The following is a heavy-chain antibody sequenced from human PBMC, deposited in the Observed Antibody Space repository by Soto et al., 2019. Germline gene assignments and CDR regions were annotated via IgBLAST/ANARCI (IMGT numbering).Heavy chain of an antibody. Sequence: QVQVVQSGAEVTKPESSVKVSCKPSGGTFNTYTVNWVRLAPGHGLEWMGRFIPILDMANYARKFQDRVTIAADRSTFTAYRELNSLTSDDTSVYYCAITYCRDNSCPRDFDFWGPGTRVTVSS. J-gene: IGHJ4*02. CDR1: GGTFNTYT. CDR2: FIPILDMA. V-gene: IGHV1-69*02. CDR3: AITYCRDNSCPRDFDF. D-gene: IGHD2-21*01.